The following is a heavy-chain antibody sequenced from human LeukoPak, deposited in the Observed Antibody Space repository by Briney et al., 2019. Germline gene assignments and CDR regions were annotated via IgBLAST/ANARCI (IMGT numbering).Heavy chain of an antibody. CDR2: MNPNSGNT. V-gene: IGHV1-8*01. D-gene: IGHD5-18*01. CDR3: ARVGYSYARGIYYYYGMDV. J-gene: IGHJ6*02. CDR1: GYTFTSYD. Sequence: GASVKVSCKASGYTFTSYDINWVRQATGQGLEWMGWMNPNSGNTGYAQKFQGRVTMTRNTSISTAYMELSSLRSEDTAVYYCARVGYSYARGIYYYYGMDVWGQGTTVTVSS.